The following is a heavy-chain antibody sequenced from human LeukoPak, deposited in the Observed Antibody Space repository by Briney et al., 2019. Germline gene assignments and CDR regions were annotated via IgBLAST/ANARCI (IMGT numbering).Heavy chain of an antibody. D-gene: IGHD1-1*01. Sequence: SETLSLTCAVSGYSISSDSYWGWIRQPPGKGLEWIGSIYHSGSTYYNSSLKSRVTISVDTSKNPFSLKLSSVPAADTAVYFCARGXXTTAFHFYYYMDVWGKGTTVTVSS. V-gene: IGHV4-38-2*01. CDR3: ARGXXTTAFHFYYYMDV. J-gene: IGHJ6*03. CDR1: GYSISSDSY. CDR2: IYHSGST.